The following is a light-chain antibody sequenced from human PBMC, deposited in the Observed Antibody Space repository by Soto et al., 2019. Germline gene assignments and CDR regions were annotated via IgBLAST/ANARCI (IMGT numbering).Light chain of an antibody. CDR1: SSNMGSNT. J-gene: IGLJ1*01. Sequence: VLTQPPSASGTPGQTVTISCYGSSSNMGSNTVHWFQQFPGTAPKLLIYTNDQRPSGVPDRFSGSNSGTSASLAISGLQSEDEADYYCAVWDDSLNGHVFGAGTKVTVL. CDR3: AVWDDSLNGHV. V-gene: IGLV1-44*01. CDR2: TND.